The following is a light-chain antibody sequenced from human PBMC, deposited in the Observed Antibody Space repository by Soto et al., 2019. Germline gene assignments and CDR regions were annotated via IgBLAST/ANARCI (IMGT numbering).Light chain of an antibody. V-gene: IGLV2-18*02. CDR3: SSYTYTNDDVI. J-gene: IGLJ2*01. CDR1: STDIGRFNR. CDR2: EVT. Sequence: QSALTQPPSVSGSPGQSVTLSCTGASTDIGRFNRVSWYQQPPGTAPKLVIYEVTKRPSGVPDRFTGSKSGNTASLTISGLQAEDEAHYYCSSYTYTNDDVIFGGGTKLTVL.